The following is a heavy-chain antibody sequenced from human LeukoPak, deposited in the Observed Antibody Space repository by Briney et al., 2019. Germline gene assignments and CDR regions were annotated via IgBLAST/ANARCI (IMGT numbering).Heavy chain of an antibody. CDR2: LSGSGGNT. CDR3: AKVSGYYFDSGGYYYFGY. CDR1: GFTFSSYA. V-gene: IGHV3-23*01. D-gene: IGHD3-22*01. J-gene: IGHJ4*02. Sequence: PGGSLRLSCAASGFTFSSYAMGWVRQAPGKGLEWVSGLSGSGGNTYYADSVKGRFTISRDNSKNTLSLQMNSLRAEDTAVYYCAKVSGYYFDSGGYYYFGYWGQGTLVTVSS.